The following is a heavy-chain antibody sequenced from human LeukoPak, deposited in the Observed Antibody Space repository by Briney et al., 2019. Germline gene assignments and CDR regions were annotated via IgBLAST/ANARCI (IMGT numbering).Heavy chain of an antibody. Sequence: HPGGSLRLSCAASGFTFSSYAMHWVRQAPGKGLEWVAVISYDGSNKYYADSVKGRFTISRDNSKNTLYLQMNSLRAEDTAVYYCAREHYDSSGYYPHDWGQGTLVTVSS. D-gene: IGHD3-22*01. CDR3: AREHYDSSGYYPHD. V-gene: IGHV3-30-3*01. CDR2: ISYDGSNK. CDR1: GFTFSSYA. J-gene: IGHJ4*02.